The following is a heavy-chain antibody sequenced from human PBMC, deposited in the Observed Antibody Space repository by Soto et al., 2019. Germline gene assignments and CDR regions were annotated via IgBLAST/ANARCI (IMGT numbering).Heavy chain of an antibody. CDR1: GGTFSSYA. Sequence: SVKVSCKASGGTFSSYAISWVRQAPGQGLEWMGGIIPIFGTANYAQKFQGRVTITADESTSTAYMELSSLRSEDTAVYYCARVVVAADYYYGMDVWGQGTTVTVSS. J-gene: IGHJ6*02. CDR2: IIPIFGTA. V-gene: IGHV1-69*13. D-gene: IGHD2-15*01. CDR3: ARVVVAADYYYGMDV.